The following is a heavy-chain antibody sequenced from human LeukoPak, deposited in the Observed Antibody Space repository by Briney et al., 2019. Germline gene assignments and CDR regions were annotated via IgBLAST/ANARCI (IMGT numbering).Heavy chain of an antibody. CDR1: GGSISSYY. CDR3: ARQAISNLAFDY. Sequence: SATLSLTCTVSGGSISSYYWSWIRQPPGEGLEWIGYIYYSGSTNYNPSLKSRVTISVDTSKNQFSLKLSSVTAADTAVYYCARQAISNLAFDYWGQGTLVTVSS. J-gene: IGHJ4*02. V-gene: IGHV4-59*08. CDR2: IYYSGST. D-gene: IGHD3-3*01.